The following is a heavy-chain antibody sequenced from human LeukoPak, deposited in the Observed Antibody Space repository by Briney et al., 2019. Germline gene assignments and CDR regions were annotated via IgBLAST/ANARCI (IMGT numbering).Heavy chain of an antibody. CDR1: GFTFSNYW. Sequence: HSGGSLRLSCAASGFTFSNYWMHWVRHAPGKGLVWVSRIYNDGSSTSYADSVKGRFTISRDNAKSTLYLQMNSLRAEDTAVYYCARVRGGSGRSYAADAFDIWGQGTMVTVSS. CDR3: ARVRGGSGRSYAADAFDI. J-gene: IGHJ3*02. CDR2: IYNDGSST. V-gene: IGHV3-74*01. D-gene: IGHD1-26*01.